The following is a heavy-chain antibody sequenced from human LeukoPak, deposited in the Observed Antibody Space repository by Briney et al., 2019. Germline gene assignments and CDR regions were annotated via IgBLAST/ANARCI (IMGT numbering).Heavy chain of an antibody. J-gene: IGHJ4*02. V-gene: IGHV4-59*01. CDR2: IYYSGST. CDR1: GGSISSYY. CDR3: ARSVYCGGDCYPEKYYFDY. Sequence: SETLSLTCTVSGGSISSYYWSWIRQPPGKGLEWIGYIYYSGSTNYNPSLKSRATISVDTSKNQSSLKLSSVTAADTAVYYCARSVYCGGDCYPEKYYFDYWGQGTLVTVSS. D-gene: IGHD2-21*02.